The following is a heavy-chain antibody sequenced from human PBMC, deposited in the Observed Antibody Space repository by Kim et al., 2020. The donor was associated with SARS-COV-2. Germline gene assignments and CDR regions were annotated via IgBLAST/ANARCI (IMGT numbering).Heavy chain of an antibody. CDR2: ISHDGSKE. CDR1: GFTFSNYA. Sequence: GGSLRLSCAASGFTFSNYAMHWVRQAPGNGLEWMAVISHDGSKEYYGDSVKGRFTISRDNSRNTLSLQMNSLRGEDTAVYSCVKDREYCSGGTCYNGILDHWGQGTLVTVSS. CDR3: VKDREYCSGGTCYNGILDH. D-gene: IGHD2-15*01. V-gene: IGHV3-30*18. J-gene: IGHJ4*02.